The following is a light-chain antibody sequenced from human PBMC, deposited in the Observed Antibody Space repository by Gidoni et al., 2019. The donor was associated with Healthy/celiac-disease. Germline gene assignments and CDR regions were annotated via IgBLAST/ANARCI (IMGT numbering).Light chain of an antibody. CDR2: WAS. V-gene: IGKV4-1*01. CDR1: QSVLYRSNNKNY. J-gene: IGKJ2*01. CDR3: QQYYSTPQT. Sequence: DIVMTQSPDSLAVSLGERATINCKSSQSVLYRSNNKNYLAWYQQKPGQPPKLLIYWASTRESGVPDRFSGSGSGTDFTLTISSLQAEDVAFYYCQQYYSTPQTFGQGTKLEIK.